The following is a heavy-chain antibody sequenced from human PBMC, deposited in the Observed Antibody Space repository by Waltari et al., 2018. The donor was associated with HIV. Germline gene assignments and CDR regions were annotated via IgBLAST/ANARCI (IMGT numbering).Heavy chain of an antibody. CDR2: INVGNGNT. D-gene: IGHD2-15*01. V-gene: IGHV1-3*01. CDR1: GYTFTAYA. J-gene: IGHJ4*02. Sequence: QVQLVQSGAEVKKPGASVKDSCKASGYTFTAYAMHWMCQAPGQRLEWMGWINVGNGNTEYSQKFQDRITVTRDTSASTAYLDLCSLTSEDTAVYYCARAPGACSGPTCFSHNDDFWGQGTLVTVSS. CDR3: ARAPGACSGPTCFSHNDDF.